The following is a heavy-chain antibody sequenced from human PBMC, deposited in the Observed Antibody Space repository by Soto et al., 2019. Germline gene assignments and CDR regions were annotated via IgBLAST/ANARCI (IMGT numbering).Heavy chain of an antibody. CDR1: GFTFSSYS. CDR2: ISSSSSYI. V-gene: IGHV3-21*01. D-gene: IGHD4-17*01. CDR3: ARVPLQTTVTRDYYYYGMDV. J-gene: IGHJ6*02. Sequence: GESLKISCAASGFTFSSYSMNWVRQAPGKGLEWVSSISSSSSYIYYADSVKGRFTISRDNAKNSLYLQMNSLRAEDTAVYYCARVPLQTTVTRDYYYYGMDVWGQGTTVTVSS.